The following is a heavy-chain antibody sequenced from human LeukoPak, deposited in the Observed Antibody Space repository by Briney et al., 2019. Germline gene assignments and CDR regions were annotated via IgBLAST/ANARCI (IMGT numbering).Heavy chain of an antibody. V-gene: IGHV4-59*01. D-gene: IGHD6-13*01. CDR3: ARDLAAAGTGFDY. CDR2: IYYSGGT. CDR1: GGSISSYY. Sequence: SETLSLTCTVSGGSISSYYWSWIRQPPGKGLEWIGYIYYSGGTNYNPSLKSRVTISVDTSKNQFSLKLSSVTAADTAVYYCARDLAAAGTGFDYWGQGTLVTVSS. J-gene: IGHJ4*02.